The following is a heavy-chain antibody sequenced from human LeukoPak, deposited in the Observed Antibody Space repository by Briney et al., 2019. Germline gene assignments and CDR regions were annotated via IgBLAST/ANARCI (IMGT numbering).Heavy chain of an antibody. CDR1: GFTFSSSA. CDR2: ISASGGST. CDR3: ARWRGDSGYYFDY. J-gene: IGHJ4*02. Sequence: GGSLRLSCAASGFTFSSSAMSWVRQVPGKGLEWVSGISASGGSTYYADSVRGRFTISRDNSKNTLYVQMNSLRDEDTAVYYCARWRGDSGYYFDYWGQGTLVSVSS. D-gene: IGHD2-21*02. V-gene: IGHV3-23*01.